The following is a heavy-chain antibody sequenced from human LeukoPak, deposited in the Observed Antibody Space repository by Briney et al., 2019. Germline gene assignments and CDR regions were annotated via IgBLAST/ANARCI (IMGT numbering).Heavy chain of an antibody. Sequence: ASVKVSCKPSGYTFTSFGISWVRQAPGQGLEWMGWIGAYNGDTNYAQKFQGRVTMTTDISTSTAYMDLRSLRSDDTAVYYCTRDHCRGDNCPSFDYWGQGTLVTVSS. J-gene: IGHJ4*02. CDR1: GYTFTSFG. V-gene: IGHV1-18*04. CDR3: TRDHCRGDNCPSFDY. CDR2: IGAYNGDT. D-gene: IGHD2-15*01.